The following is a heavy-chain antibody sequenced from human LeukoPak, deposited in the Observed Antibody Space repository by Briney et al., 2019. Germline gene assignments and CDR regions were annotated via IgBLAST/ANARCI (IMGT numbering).Heavy chain of an antibody. V-gene: IGHV4-30-4*01. CDR2: IWFSGNA. CDR3: ARYCTGAICYSGAFDI. J-gene: IGHJ3*02. D-gene: IGHD2-15*01. CDR1: GGSISSGDYY. Sequence: SQTLSLTCTVSGGSISSGDYYWSWVRQSPGEGLEWIGYIWFSGNAYYNPSLKSRVTISVDTSKTRFSLKLTSVTAPNTAVYSCARYCTGAICYSGAFDIWGQGQWSPSLQ.